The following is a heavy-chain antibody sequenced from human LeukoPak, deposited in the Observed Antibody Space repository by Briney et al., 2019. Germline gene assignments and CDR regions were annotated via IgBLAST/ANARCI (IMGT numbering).Heavy chain of an antibody. CDR2: IYSGGST. Sequence: GGSLRLSCAASGFTVSSNYMSWVRQAPGKGLEWVSVIYSGGSTYYADSVKGRFTISRDNAKNSLYLQMNSLRAEDTAVYYCATNPGIAAAGGDYWGQGTLVTVSS. CDR3: ATNPGIAAAGGDY. CDR1: GFTVSSNY. V-gene: IGHV3-66*01. D-gene: IGHD6-13*01. J-gene: IGHJ4*02.